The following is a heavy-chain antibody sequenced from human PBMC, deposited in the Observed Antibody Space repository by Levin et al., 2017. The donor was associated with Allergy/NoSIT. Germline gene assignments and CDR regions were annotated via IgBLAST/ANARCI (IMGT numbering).Heavy chain of an antibody. J-gene: IGHJ6*02. CDR1: GFSLSSYW. CDR3: ASGNAHGMDV. CDR2: INDDGSGT. V-gene: IGHV3-74*01. D-gene: IGHD4-23*01. Sequence: PSETLSLTCAASGFSLSSYWMHWVRQAPGKGLVWVSRINDDGSGTSYADSVKGRFTVSRDNAKNTLYLQVNSLRAEDTAVYYCASGNAHGMDVWGQGTTVTVSS.